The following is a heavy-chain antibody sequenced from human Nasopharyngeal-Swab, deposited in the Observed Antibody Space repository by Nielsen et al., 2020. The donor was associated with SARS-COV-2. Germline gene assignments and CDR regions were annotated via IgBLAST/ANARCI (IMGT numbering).Heavy chain of an antibody. V-gene: IGHV3-13*05. D-gene: IGHD1-26*01. CDR3: ARGGRGSQYYMDV. J-gene: IGHJ6*03. CDR1: GFTFSTYD. Sequence: GESLKISCADSGFTFSTYDMHWVRQVTGKGLEWVSAIGIAGDPYYAGSVKGRFTISRENAKNSLYLQMNSLRAGDTAVYYCARGGRGSQYYMDVWGKGTTVTVSS. CDR2: IGIAGDP.